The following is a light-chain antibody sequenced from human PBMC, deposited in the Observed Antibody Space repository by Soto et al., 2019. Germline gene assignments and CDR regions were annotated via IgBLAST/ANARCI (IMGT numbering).Light chain of an antibody. CDR1: QSISSY. CDR3: QRSFSTPLT. V-gene: IGKV1-39*01. Sequence: DIQMTHSPSSLSASVGDRVTITCRARQSISSYLQWYQQKPGKAPKLLIYAASSLQSGVPSRFSSSGSGTDFTLTISSMQPEDFATYYCQRSFSTPLTFGGGTKVEIK. CDR2: AAS. J-gene: IGKJ4*01.